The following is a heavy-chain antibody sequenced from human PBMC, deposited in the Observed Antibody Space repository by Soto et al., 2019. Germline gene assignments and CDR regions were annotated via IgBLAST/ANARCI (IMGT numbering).Heavy chain of an antibody. Sequence: GGSLRLSCAASEFTFSNYAMHWVRQAPGKGLQWLAVISYYGNNKYYADSVEGRFTISRDNSKNTVYLQMNSLRLEDTAVYYCARGPSYSDSYFDHWGQGTLVTVSS. V-gene: IGHV3-30*03. CDR3: ARGPSYSDSYFDH. J-gene: IGHJ4*02. CDR1: EFTFSNYA. D-gene: IGHD4-17*01. CDR2: ISYYGNNK.